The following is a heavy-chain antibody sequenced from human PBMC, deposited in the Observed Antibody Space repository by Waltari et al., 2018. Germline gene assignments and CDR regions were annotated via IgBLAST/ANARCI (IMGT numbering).Heavy chain of an antibody. V-gene: IGHV1-18*01. CDR3: ARDGLVVVVAATHEYFHH. D-gene: IGHD2-15*01. J-gene: IGHJ1*01. Sequence: QVQLVQSGAEVKKPGASVKVSCKASGYTFTNYGISWVRQAPGQGLEWMGWISAYNGNTNYAQKLQGRVTMTTDTSTSTAYMELRSLRSDDTAMYYCARDGLVVVVAATHEYFHHWGQGTLVTVSS. CDR1: GYTFTNYG. CDR2: ISAYNGNT.